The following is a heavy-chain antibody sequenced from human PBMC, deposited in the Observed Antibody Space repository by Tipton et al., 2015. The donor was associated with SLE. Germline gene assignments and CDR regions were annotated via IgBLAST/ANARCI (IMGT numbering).Heavy chain of an antibody. J-gene: IGHJ6*03. CDR3: ARGVPASIGGGEGDYYYYMDV. Sequence: QLVQSGPEVKKPGSSVKVSCKASGGTFSNFAISWVRQAPGQGLEWMGGIIPSFGAANYAQKFQDRVIMTTDTSTSTAYMELRGLTSDGRAGYYWARGVPASIGGGEGDYYYYMDVWGKGTTVTVS. CDR1: GGTFSNFA. V-gene: IGHV1-69*06. CDR2: IIPSFGAA. D-gene: IGHD1-26*01.